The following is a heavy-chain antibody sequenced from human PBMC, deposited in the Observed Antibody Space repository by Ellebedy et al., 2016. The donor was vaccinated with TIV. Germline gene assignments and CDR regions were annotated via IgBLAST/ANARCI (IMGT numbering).Heavy chain of an antibody. J-gene: IGHJ3*02. V-gene: IGHV3-7*01. CDR1: GFSFRSYW. CDR3: ATDGSYGDYRSPTHAFEM. D-gene: IGHD4-17*01. CDR2: INQGGSER. Sequence: GESLKISCGSSGFSFRSYWMTWVRQAPGKGLEWVANINQGGSERYYVDSVKGRFTVSRDNAQNSLFLQMNSLRAEDTAVYYCATDGSYGDYRSPTHAFEMWGQGTLVTVSS.